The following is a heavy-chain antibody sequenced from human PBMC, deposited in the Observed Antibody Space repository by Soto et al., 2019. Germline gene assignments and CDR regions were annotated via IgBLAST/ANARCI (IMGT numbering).Heavy chain of an antibody. CDR2: IYPGDSDT. CDR1: GNSFTRYW. D-gene: IGHD3-22*01. Sequence: ECLRSSCRGAGNSFTRYWIGLVRQMPGKGLEWMGIIYPGDSDTRYSPSFQGQVTISADKSISTSYLQWSSLKASDTAMYYCASKNYYDSSGYYWGQGTLVTVSS. CDR3: ASKNYYDSSGYY. J-gene: IGHJ4*02. V-gene: IGHV5-51*01.